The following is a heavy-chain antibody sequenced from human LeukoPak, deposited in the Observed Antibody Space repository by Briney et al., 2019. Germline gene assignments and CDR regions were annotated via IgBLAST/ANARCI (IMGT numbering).Heavy chain of an antibody. V-gene: IGHV3-7*01. D-gene: IGHD2/OR15-2a*01. Sequence: GGSLRLSCAASGFTFSSYWMSWVRQAPGKGLEWVANIKQDGSEKYYVDSVKGRFTISRDNAKNSLYLQMNSLRAEDTAVYYCARPDMITFVPEAFDIWGQGTMVTVSS. CDR3: ARPDMITFVPEAFDI. CDR2: IKQDGSEK. CDR1: GFTFSSYW. J-gene: IGHJ3*02.